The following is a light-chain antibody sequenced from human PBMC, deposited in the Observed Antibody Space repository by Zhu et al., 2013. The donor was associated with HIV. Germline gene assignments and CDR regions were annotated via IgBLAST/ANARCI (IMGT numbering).Light chain of an antibody. Sequence: DIQMTQSPSSLSASVGDRVTITCRASQGIRKSLAWYQQKPGKVLKLLIYAASTLQSGVPSRFSGSGSGTDFSLTISSLQPEDVATYYCQNYDTDLVYSFGQGTKLEIK. V-gene: IGKV1-27*01. CDR1: QGIRKS. CDR3: QNYDTDLVYS. J-gene: IGKJ2*03. CDR2: AAS.